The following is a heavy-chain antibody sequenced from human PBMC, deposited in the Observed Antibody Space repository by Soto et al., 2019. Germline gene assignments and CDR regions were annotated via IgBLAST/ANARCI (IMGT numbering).Heavy chain of an antibody. CDR3: AKDGRYYDILTGYRIDY. CDR1: GFTFSSYA. J-gene: IGHJ4*02. V-gene: IGHV3-23*01. Sequence: GGSLSLSCAASGFTFSSYAMSWVRQAPGKGLEWVSAISGSGGSTYYADSVKGRFTISRDNSKNTLYLQMNSLRAEDTAVYYCAKDGRYYDILTGYRIDYWGQGTLVTVSS. D-gene: IGHD3-9*01. CDR2: ISGSGGST.